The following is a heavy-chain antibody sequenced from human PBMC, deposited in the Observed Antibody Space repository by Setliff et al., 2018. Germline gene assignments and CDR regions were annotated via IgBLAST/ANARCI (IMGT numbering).Heavy chain of an antibody. CDR3: ARAWKCGWYEWGLDY. V-gene: IGHV4-34*01. CDR2: INHSGST. Sequence: SETLSLTCAVYGGSFSTYYWIWIRQPPGKGLEWIGEINHSGSTNYNPSLKSRVTISVDTSKNQFSLKLSSVTAADTAVYYCARAWKCGWYEWGLDYWGQGTLVTVSS. J-gene: IGHJ4*02. D-gene: IGHD6-19*01. CDR1: GGSFSTYY.